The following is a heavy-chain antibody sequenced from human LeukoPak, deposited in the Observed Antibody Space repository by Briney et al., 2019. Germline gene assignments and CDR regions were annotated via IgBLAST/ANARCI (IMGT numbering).Heavy chain of an antibody. Sequence: GGSLRLSCAASEFTFRSHVMSWVRQAPGKGLEWVSAIVGSGSTTHYADSVKGRFTISRDNAKDSLYLQMNSLRAEDTAVYYCARVPSGEVVTAILDYWGQGTLVTVSS. D-gene: IGHD2-21*02. CDR3: ARVPSGEVVTAILDY. CDR1: EFTFRSHV. J-gene: IGHJ4*02. V-gene: IGHV3-23*01. CDR2: IVGSGSTT.